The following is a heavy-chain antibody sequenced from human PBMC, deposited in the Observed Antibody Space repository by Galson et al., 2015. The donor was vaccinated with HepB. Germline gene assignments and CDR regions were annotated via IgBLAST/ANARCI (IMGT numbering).Heavy chain of an antibody. CDR3: ARDMSIWFGELDV. J-gene: IGHJ6*04. D-gene: IGHD3-10*01. CDR2: ISAYNGNT. Sequence: SVKVSCKASGYTFTNYGISWVRQAPGQGLEWMGWISAYNGNTNYAQKLQGRVTMTTDTSTSTAYMELRSLKSDDTAVYYCARDMSIWFGELDVWGKGTTVTVSS. CDR1: GYTFTNYG. V-gene: IGHV1-18*04.